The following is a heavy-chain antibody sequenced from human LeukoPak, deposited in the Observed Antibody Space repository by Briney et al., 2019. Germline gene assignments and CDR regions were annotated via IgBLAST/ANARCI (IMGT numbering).Heavy chain of an antibody. J-gene: IGHJ4*02. Sequence: PSETLSLTCTVSGGSISSSGYYWGWIRQPPGKGLEWIGNIYYSGSTYYNPSLKSRVTISVDTTKNHYSLKLNSVTAADTALYYCARLGYCSSASCGPLDYWGQGTLVTVSS. D-gene: IGHD2-2*01. CDR2: IYYSGST. V-gene: IGHV4-39*02. CDR1: GGSISSSGYY. CDR3: ARLGYCSSASCGPLDY.